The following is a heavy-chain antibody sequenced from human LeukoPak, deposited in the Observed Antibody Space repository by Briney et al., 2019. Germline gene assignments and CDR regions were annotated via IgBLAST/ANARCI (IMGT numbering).Heavy chain of an antibody. CDR1: GYSFTSYW. CDR2: IYPGDSDT. V-gene: IGHV5-51*01. J-gene: IGHJ6*03. CDR3: ARQKWFGDQKGYYMDV. Sequence: KYGESLKISCKGSGYSFTSYWIGWVRQMPGKGLEWMGIIYPGDSDTRYSPSFQGQVTISADKSISTAYLQWSSLKASDTAMYYCARQKWFGDQKGYYMDVWGKGTTVTVSS. D-gene: IGHD3-10*01.